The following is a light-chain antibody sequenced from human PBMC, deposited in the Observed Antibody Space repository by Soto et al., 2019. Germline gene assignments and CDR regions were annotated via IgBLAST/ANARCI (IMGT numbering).Light chain of an antibody. CDR3: QQYNSYRT. Sequence: DIQMTQSPSTLSASVGDRVTITCRASQSISSWLAWYQQKPGKAPKLLIYKASSLERGGPSRFSGSGSGTELTLTISSLQPDDFATYYCQQYNSYRTFGQGTKVEIK. CDR1: QSISSW. CDR2: KAS. V-gene: IGKV1-5*03. J-gene: IGKJ1*01.